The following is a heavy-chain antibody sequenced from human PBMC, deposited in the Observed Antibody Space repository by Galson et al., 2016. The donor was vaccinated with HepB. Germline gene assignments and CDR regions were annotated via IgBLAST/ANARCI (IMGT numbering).Heavy chain of an antibody. V-gene: IGHV4-59*01. J-gene: IGHJ3*02. D-gene: IGHD3-16*01. CDR1: GGSISNYY. CDR2: IYKSGTT. Sequence: SETLSLTCTVSGGSISNYYWSWIRQPPGKGLEWIGYIYKSGTTNSNPSLKSRVTISLDTSKNQFSLKLSSVTAADTAVYYCARVGPATIYDYAWATSLLDPFDIWGQGTMVSVSS. CDR3: ARVGPATIYDYAWATSLLDPFDI.